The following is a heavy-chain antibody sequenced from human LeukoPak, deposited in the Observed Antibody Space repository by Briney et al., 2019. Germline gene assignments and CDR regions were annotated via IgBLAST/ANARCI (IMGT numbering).Heavy chain of an antibody. V-gene: IGHV3-53*05. D-gene: IGHD3-10*01. Sequence: GGSLRLSCAASGFTVSSNYMSWVRQAPGKGLEWVSVIYSGGSTYYADSVRGRFTISRDNSKNTLYLQMNSLRAEDTAVYYCAKASSGSGSRPDYWGQGTLVTVSS. J-gene: IGHJ4*02. CDR2: IYSGGST. CDR1: GFTVSSNY. CDR3: AKASSGSGSRPDY.